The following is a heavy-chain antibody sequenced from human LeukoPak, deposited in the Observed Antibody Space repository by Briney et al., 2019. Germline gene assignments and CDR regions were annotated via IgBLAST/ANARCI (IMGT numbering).Heavy chain of an antibody. V-gene: IGHV3-30*04. CDR3: AKDMIGGVPDYFVY. Sequence: GGSLRLSCAASGFTFSDFAMPWVRQAPGKGLEWVAVISFDSIHKYYGDSVRGRFTISRDNSENTLYLEMNSLRAEDTAVYYCAKDMIGGVPDYFVYWGQGTLVTVSS. J-gene: IGHJ4*02. CDR2: ISFDSIHK. CDR1: GFTFSDFA. D-gene: IGHD3-16*01.